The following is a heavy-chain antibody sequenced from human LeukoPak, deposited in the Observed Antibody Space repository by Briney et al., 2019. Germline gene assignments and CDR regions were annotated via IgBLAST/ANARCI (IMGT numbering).Heavy chain of an antibody. Sequence: XXSWIRQPPGKGLEWIGEINHSGSTNYNPSLKSRVTISVDTSKNQFSLKLSSVTAADTAVYYCARGHHYYGSGSYFDYWGQGTLVTVSS. J-gene: IGHJ4*02. CDR1: X. CDR3: ARGHHYYGSGSYFDY. V-gene: IGHV4-34*01. CDR2: INHSGST. D-gene: IGHD3-10*01.